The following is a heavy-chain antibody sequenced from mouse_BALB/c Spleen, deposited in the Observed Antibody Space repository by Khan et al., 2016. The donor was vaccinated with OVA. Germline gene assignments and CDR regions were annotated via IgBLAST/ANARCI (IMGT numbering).Heavy chain of an antibody. D-gene: IGHD2-14*01. V-gene: IGHV9-4*02. J-gene: IGHJ4*01. CDR1: GYTFTTAG. Sequence: QIQLVQSGPELKKPGETVRISCKASGYTFTTAGIQWVQKMPGKGLKWIGCINTHSGVPTYAEDFKGRFAFSLEISVSTAYLQLTNLKTEDTATDFCARGGAAYYRNDGGAMEYWGQGTSVTVSS. CDR2: INTHSGVP. CDR3: ARGGAAYYRNDGGAMEY.